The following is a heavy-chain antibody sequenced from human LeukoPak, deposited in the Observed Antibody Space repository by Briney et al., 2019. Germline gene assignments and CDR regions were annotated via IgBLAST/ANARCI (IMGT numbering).Heavy chain of an antibody. V-gene: IGHV4-38-2*02. CDR3: ARDVGGGYYYYGMDV. Sequence: SETLSLTCTVSGYSISSGYYWGWIRPPPGKGLEWIGSIYHSGSTYYNPSLKSRVTISVDTSKNQFSLKLSSVTAADTAVYYCARDVGGGYYYYGMDVGGQGTTVTVSS. CDR2: IYHSGST. CDR1: GYSISSGYY. J-gene: IGHJ6*02. D-gene: IGHD1-26*01.